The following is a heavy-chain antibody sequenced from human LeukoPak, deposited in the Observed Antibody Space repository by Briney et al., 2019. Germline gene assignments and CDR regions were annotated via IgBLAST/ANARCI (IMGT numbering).Heavy chain of an antibody. V-gene: IGHV4-59*01. Sequence: PSETLSLTCTMSGGSISGGSISTYYWTWIRQPPGKGLEWIGYVFYSGSTNYNPSLKSRVTISVDTSKNQFSLKLSSVTAADTAVYYCARVPVGDAFDIWGQGTMVTVSS. D-gene: IGHD1-26*01. CDR1: GGSISTYY. J-gene: IGHJ3*02. CDR2: VFYSGST. CDR3: ARVPVGDAFDI.